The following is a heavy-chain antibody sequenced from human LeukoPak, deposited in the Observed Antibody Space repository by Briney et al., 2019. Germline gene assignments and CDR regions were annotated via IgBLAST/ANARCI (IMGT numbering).Heavy chain of an antibody. CDR2: INHSGST. J-gene: IGHJ3*02. CDR1: GGSFSGYY. CDR3: ARHKIRRYSYGPGAFDI. D-gene: IGHD5-18*01. Sequence: SESLSLTCAVYGGSFSGYYRSWIRQPPGKGLEWIGEINHSGSTNYNPSLKSRVTISVNTSKNQFSLKLSSVTAADTAVYYCARHKIRRYSYGPGAFDIWGQGTMVTVSS. V-gene: IGHV4-34*01.